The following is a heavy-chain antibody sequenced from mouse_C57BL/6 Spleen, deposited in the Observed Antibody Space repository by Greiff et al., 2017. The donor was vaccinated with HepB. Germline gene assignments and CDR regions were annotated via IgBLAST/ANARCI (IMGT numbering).Heavy chain of an antibody. Sequence: QVQLQQSGAELVRPGYSVKLSCKASGYTFTSYWMDWVKQRPGQGLEWIGNIYPSDSETHYNQKFKDKATLTVDKSSSTAYMQLSSLTSEDSAVYDCAREGVSYSYYGWFAYWGQGTLVTVSA. J-gene: IGHJ3*01. CDR2: IYPSDSET. CDR1: GYTFTSYW. V-gene: IGHV1-61*01. CDR3: AREGVSYSYYGWFAY. D-gene: IGHD2-12*01.